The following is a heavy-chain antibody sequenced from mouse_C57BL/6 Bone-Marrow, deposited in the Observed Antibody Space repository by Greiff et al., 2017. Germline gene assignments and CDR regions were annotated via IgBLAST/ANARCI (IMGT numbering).Heavy chain of an antibody. D-gene: IGHD1-1*01. J-gene: IGHJ3*01. CDR3: ASVITTVVGAY. V-gene: IGHV5-4*01. CDR2: ISDGGSYT. Sequence: DVHLVESVGGLVKPGGSLKLSCAASGFTFSSYAMSWVRQTPEKRLEWVATISDGGSYTYYPDNVKGRFTISRDNAKNNLYLQMSHLKSEDTAMYYCASVITTVVGAYWGQGTLVTVSA. CDR1: GFTFSSYA.